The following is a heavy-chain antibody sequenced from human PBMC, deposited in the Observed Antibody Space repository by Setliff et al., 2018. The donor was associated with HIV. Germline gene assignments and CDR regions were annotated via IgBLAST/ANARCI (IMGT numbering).Heavy chain of an antibody. J-gene: IGHJ4*02. CDR1: GGSFGDQF. Sequence: PSETLSLTCAVYGGSFGDQFWNWIRQSPGKGLEWIGEIHHGGGTKYNPSLKSRVTVSLDMSKNQFSLKLNSLTAADTGVYYCATFFVSTATTQDYWGQGTLVTVSS. CDR2: IHHGGGT. CDR3: ATFFVSTATTQDY. D-gene: IGHD4-17*01. V-gene: IGHV4-34*01.